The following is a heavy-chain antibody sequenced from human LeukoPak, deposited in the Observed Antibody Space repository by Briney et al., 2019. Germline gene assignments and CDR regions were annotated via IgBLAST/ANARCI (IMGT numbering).Heavy chain of an antibody. V-gene: IGHV4-34*01. J-gene: IGHJ4*02. D-gene: IGHD2-2*01. CDR3: ARGGDIVVVPAATGPRGTFDY. Sequence: SETLSLTCAVYGGFFSGYYWSWIRQPPGKGLEWIGEINHIVSTNYNPSLKNRITISVDTSKNQFSLKLSSVTAADTAVYYCARGGDIVVVPAATGPRGTFDYWGQGTLVTVSS. CDR2: INHIVST. CDR1: GGFFSGYY.